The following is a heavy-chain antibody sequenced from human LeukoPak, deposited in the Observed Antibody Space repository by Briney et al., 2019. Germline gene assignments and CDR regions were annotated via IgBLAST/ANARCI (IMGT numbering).Heavy chain of an antibody. CDR2: ISHSGST. CDR1: GGSFSGYY. CDR3: ARRKPYYYDSSGYSARSHWFDP. V-gene: IGHV4-34*01. D-gene: IGHD3-22*01. Sequence: SETLSLICAVGGGSFSGYYWSGIRQPPGKGLDWIEEISHSGSTNYNPSLKLRVTMSLDTSKNQLSLTLRSVTAADTAVYYCARRKPYYYDSSGYSARSHWFDPWGQGTQVTVSS. J-gene: IGHJ5*02.